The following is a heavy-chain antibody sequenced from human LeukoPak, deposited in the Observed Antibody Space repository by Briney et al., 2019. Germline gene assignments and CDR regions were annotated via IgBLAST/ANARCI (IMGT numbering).Heavy chain of an antibody. Sequence: ASVKVSCKASGGTFSSYAISWVRQAPGQGLEWMGWMNPNSGNTGYAQKFQGRVTMTRNTSISTAYMELSSLRSEDTAVYYCARGLPYYYDSSGYYYWFDPWGQGTLVTVSS. CDR3: ARGLPYYYDSSGYYYWFDP. V-gene: IGHV1-8*02. D-gene: IGHD3-22*01. CDR2: MNPNSGNT. J-gene: IGHJ5*02. CDR1: GGTFSSYA.